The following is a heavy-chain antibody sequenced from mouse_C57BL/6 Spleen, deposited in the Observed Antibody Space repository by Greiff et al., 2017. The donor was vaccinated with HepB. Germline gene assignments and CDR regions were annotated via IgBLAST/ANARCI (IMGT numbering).Heavy chain of an antibody. CDR3: ARAGQFITTVVSPFAY. CDR1: GYTFTSYG. Sequence: QVQLKESGAELARPGASVKLSCKASGYTFTSYGISWVKQRTGQGLEWIGEIYPRSGNTYYNEKFKGKATLTADKSSSTAYMELRSLTSEDSAVYFCARAGQFITTVVSPFAYWGQGTLVTVSA. J-gene: IGHJ3*01. CDR2: IYPRSGNT. V-gene: IGHV1-81*01. D-gene: IGHD1-1*01.